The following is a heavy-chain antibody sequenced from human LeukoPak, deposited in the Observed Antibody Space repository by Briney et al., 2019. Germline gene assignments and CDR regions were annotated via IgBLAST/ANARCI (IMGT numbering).Heavy chain of an antibody. CDR3: ARGGPTVGTDY. Sequence: PGGSLRLSCAGSGFTCRNYWMNWVRQAPGKGLEWVANIKEDGSEKYYVDSVKGRFTVSRDNAKNSLYLQINSLRADDTAVYYCARGGPTVGTDYWGQGTLVTVSS. CDR1: GFTCRNYW. D-gene: IGHD1-26*01. V-gene: IGHV3-7*01. J-gene: IGHJ4*02. CDR2: IKEDGSEK.